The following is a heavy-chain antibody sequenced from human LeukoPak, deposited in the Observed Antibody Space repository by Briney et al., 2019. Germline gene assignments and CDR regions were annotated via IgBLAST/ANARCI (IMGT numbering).Heavy chain of an antibody. Sequence: SETLSLTCAVYGGSFSGYYWSWIRQPPGKGLEWIGEINHSGSTNHNPSLKSRVTISVDTSKNQFSLELSSVTAADTAVYYCARVLDYYGSGTRDCDYWGQGTLVTVSS. D-gene: IGHD3-10*01. CDR3: ARVLDYYGSGTRDCDY. CDR1: GGSFSGYY. CDR2: INHSGST. J-gene: IGHJ4*02. V-gene: IGHV4-34*01.